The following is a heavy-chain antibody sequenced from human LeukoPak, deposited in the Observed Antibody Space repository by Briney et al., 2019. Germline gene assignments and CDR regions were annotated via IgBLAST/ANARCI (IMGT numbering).Heavy chain of an antibody. CDR2: IGISSNKI. CDR3: ARGDPEESIAAHI. V-gene: IGHV3-21*01. CDR1: GFTLRSYT. J-gene: IGHJ3*02. D-gene: IGHD6-6*01. Sequence: PGGSLRLSCAASGFTLRSYTMNWVRQAPGKGLEWVSSIGISSNKIYYADSVKGRFIISRDNAKNSLYLQMNSLRAEDTAVYYCARGDPEESIAAHIWGQGTMVTVSS.